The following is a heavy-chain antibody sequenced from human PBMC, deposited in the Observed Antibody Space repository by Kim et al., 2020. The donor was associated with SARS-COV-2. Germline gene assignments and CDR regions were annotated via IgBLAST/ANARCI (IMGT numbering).Heavy chain of an antibody. CDR3: ARVDTSDSALLRYDYGLDI. J-gene: IGHJ6*02. CDR1: GYTFTSYN. Sequence: ASVKVSCKASGYTFTSYNINWVRQATGQGLEWMGWMNPNSGSAGYARKFQGRVTMTRNLSMRTAYMELSSLRSEDTAVYYCARVDTSDSALLRYDYGLDIWGQGTTVTVSS. D-gene: IGHD3-22*01. CDR2: MNPNSGSA. V-gene: IGHV1-8*01.